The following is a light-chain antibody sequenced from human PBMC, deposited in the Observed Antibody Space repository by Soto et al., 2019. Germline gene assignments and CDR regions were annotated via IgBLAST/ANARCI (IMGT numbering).Light chain of an antibody. CDR3: CSDAGVRTVM. CDR2: EVS. J-gene: IGLJ3*02. CDR1: SSDVGYYNL. V-gene: IGLV2-23*02. Sequence: QSALTQPASMSGSPGQSITIPCTGTSSDVGYYNLVSWYQQHPGQAPKLIISEVSERPSGVSGRFSGSKSGNTASLTISGLQTEDEADYYCCSDAGVRTVMFGGGTKVTVL.